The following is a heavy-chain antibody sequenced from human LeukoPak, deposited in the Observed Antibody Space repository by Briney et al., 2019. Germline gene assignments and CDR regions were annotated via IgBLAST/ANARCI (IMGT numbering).Heavy chain of an antibody. CDR3: TTEVDTAMDPYFDY. V-gene: IGHV3-15*01. CDR2: IKSKTDGGTT. D-gene: IGHD5-18*01. Sequence: GGSLRLSCAASGFTFSNAWMSWVRQAPGKGLEWVGRIKSKTDGGTTDYAAPVKGRFTIPRDDSKNTLYLQMNSLKTEDTAVYYCTTEVDTAMDPYFDYWGQGTLVTVSS. CDR1: GFTFSNAW. J-gene: IGHJ4*02.